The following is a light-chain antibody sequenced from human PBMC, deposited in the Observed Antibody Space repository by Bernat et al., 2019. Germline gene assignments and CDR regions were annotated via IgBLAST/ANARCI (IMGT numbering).Light chain of an antibody. CDR3: QAWDSSSGVV. J-gene: IGLJ3*02. CDR1: ALGNKY. CDR2: QDD. Sequence: SYELTQPPSVSVSPGQTATLRCSGDALGNKYISWYRQKAGQSPEEVIYQDDKRPSGIGERFSGSNSENTATLTISGTQAMDEADYYCQAWDSSSGVVFGGGTKLTVL. V-gene: IGLV3-1*01.